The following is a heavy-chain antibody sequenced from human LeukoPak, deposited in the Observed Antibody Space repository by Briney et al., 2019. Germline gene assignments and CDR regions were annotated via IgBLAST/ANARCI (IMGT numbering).Heavy chain of an antibody. J-gene: IGHJ4*02. V-gene: IGHV4-4*07. D-gene: IGHD4-17*01. CDR2: IYTSGSN. Sequence: KPSETLSLTCTVSGGSISTYYWSWIRQSAGKGLEWIGRIYTSGSNNYNPSLKSRVTMSVDTSKNQFSLKMTSVTAADTAVYYCASLTTVTQGYFDSWGQGTLVTVSS. CDR1: GGSISTYY. CDR3: ASLTTVTQGYFDS.